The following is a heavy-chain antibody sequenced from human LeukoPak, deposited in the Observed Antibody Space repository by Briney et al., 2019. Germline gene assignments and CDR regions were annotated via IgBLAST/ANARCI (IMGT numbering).Heavy chain of an antibody. CDR3: VRGSRADRQGF. V-gene: IGHV3-7*01. D-gene: IGHD3-10*01. CDR1: GFTFSNYW. Sequence: GGSLRLSCAGSGFTFSNYWMSWVREVPGKGLEWVANIKEDGSEKYSVDSMKGRFTIFRDNAKNSLYLQMNSLRAEDTAIYYCVRGSRADRQGFWGQGTLVTVSS. J-gene: IGHJ4*02. CDR2: IKEDGSEK.